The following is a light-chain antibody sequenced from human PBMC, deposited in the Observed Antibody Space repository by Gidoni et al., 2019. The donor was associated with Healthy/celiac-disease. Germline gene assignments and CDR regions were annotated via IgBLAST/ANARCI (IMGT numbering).Light chain of an antibody. CDR1: SSDVGGYNH. J-gene: IGLJ2*01. CDR3: SSYTSSSTRVV. CDR2: DVS. V-gene: IGLV2-14*01. Sequence: QSALTQPASVSGCPGQAITISCTGTSSDVGGYNHVSWYQQHPGKAPKLIIYDVSNRPSWVSNRFSGSKSGNTASLTISVLQSEDEADYYCSSYTSSSTRVVFGGGTKLTVL.